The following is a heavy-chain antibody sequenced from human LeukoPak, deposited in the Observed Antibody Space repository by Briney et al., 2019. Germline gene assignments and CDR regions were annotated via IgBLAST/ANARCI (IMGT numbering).Heavy chain of an antibody. Sequence: GGSLRLSCAASGFTFSSYSMNWVRQAPGKGLEWVSYISSSSSTIYYADSVKGRFTISRDNAKNSLYLQMNSLRAEDTAVYYCARALILTGFPYLFDYRGQGTLVTVSS. J-gene: IGHJ4*02. D-gene: IGHD3-9*01. CDR1: GFTFSSYS. V-gene: IGHV3-48*01. CDR3: ARALILTGFPYLFDY. CDR2: ISSSSSTI.